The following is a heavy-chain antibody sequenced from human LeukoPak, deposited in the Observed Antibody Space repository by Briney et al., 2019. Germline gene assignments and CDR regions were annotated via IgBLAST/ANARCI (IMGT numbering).Heavy chain of an antibody. Sequence: PGGSLRLSCAASGFTFSDHYMSWIRQAPGKGLEWVSYISSSGSTIYYADSVKGRFTISRDNAKNSLYLQMNSLRAEDTAVYYCAGIDDYGDYSDYWGQGTLVTVSS. CDR1: GFTFSDHY. CDR2: ISSSGSTI. V-gene: IGHV3-11*01. D-gene: IGHD4-17*01. J-gene: IGHJ4*02. CDR3: AGIDDYGDYSDY.